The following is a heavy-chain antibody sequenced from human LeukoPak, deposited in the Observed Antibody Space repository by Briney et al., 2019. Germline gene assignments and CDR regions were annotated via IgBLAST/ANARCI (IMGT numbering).Heavy chain of an antibody. V-gene: IGHV1-69*04. D-gene: IGHD5-12*01. Sequence: ASVKVSCKASGGTFSSYAISWVRQAPGQGLEWMGRIIPILGIANYAQKFQGRVTITADKSTSTAYMELSSLRSEDTAVYYCARDVDPTRAFDYWGQGTLVTVSS. CDR1: GGTFSSYA. J-gene: IGHJ4*02. CDR2: IIPILGIA. CDR3: ARDVDPTRAFDY.